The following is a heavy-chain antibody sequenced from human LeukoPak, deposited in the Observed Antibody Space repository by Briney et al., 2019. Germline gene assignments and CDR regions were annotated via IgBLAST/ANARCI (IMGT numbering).Heavy chain of an antibody. CDR3: TTDVFGIVVVPAARNAFDI. CDR2: IIDSGSST. Sequence: GGSLRLSCAASGFTFSTYAMSWVRQAPGKGLEWVSTIIDSGSSTYYADSVKGRFTISRDNSKNTLYLQMNSLKTEDTAVYYCTTDVFGIVVVPAARNAFDIWGQGTMVTVSS. D-gene: IGHD2-2*01. J-gene: IGHJ3*02. CDR1: GFTFSTYA. V-gene: IGHV3-23*01.